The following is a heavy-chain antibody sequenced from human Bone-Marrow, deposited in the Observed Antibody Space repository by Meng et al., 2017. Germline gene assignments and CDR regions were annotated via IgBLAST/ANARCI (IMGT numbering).Heavy chain of an antibody. Sequence: EGQLVEPGGGLVKPGGSLRLSWAASGFTFSSYTMNWVRQAPGKGLEWVSSISSSSGSIYYADSVKGRFTISRDNAKNSLYLQMNSLRAEDTAVYFCARGRYDYGEYWGQGTLVTVSS. D-gene: IGHD3-9*01. CDR2: ISSSSGSI. V-gene: IGHV3-21*01. CDR1: GFTFSSYT. CDR3: ARGRYDYGEY. J-gene: IGHJ4*02.